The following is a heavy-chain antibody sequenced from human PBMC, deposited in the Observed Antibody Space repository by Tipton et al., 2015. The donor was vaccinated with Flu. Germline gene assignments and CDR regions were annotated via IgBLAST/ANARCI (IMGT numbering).Heavy chain of an antibody. Sequence: LRLSCSVSGDSIGSDYYWGWIRQPPGKGLEWLGNIHRSGNTYYNSSLKSRVTISLDKSKNQFSLSLSSVTAADTAVYYCARWNYTSGGDYWGQGTLVTVSS. CDR3: ARWNYTSGGDY. J-gene: IGHJ4*02. V-gene: IGHV4-38-2*01. CDR2: IHRSGNT. D-gene: IGHD6-19*01. CDR1: GDSIGSDYY.